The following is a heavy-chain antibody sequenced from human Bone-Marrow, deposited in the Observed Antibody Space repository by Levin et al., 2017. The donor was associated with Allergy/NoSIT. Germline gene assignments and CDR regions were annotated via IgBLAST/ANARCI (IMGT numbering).Heavy chain of an antibody. CDR3: ARDDLWFGELFQPNDAFDI. J-gene: IGHJ3*02. CDR1: GFRFDNYP. D-gene: IGHD3-10*01. V-gene: IGHV3-30-3*01. CDR2: IGYDRTNI. Sequence: PGGSLRLSCAASGFRFDNYPMHWVRQAPGKGLEWVAVIGYDRTNIDYADSVKGRFTRSRDFSSDTMHLLLSSLRIEDTAVSYCARDDLWFGELFQPNDAFDIWGQGTTVIVSS.